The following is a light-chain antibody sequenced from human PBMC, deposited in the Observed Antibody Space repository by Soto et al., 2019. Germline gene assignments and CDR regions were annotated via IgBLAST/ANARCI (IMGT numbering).Light chain of an antibody. V-gene: IGLV1-47*01. Sequence: QSVLTQPPSASGTPGQRVTISCSGSSSNIGSKYVYWYQQLPGTAPKLLMYRNNQRPSGVPDRFSGSKSGTSASLAISGLRSEDEADYYCAAWDAGVSGPALGGGTKLTVL. CDR2: RNN. CDR1: SSNIGSKY. J-gene: IGLJ2*01. CDR3: AAWDAGVSGPA.